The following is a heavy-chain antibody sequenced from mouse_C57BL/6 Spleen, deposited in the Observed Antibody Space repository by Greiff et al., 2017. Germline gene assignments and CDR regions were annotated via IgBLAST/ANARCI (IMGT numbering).Heavy chain of an antibody. D-gene: IGHD1-1*01. CDR3: AEYYGSSQFAY. CDR1: GYAFSSSW. J-gene: IGHJ3*01. CDR2: IDPGDGDT. V-gene: IGHV1-82*01. Sequence: QVQLQQSGPELVKPGASVKISCKASGYAFSSSWMNWVKQRPGKGLEWIGRIDPGDGDTDYKGKFKGKVTLTADKSSSTAYMQLSSLTSEDSAVYFCAEYYGSSQFAYWGQGTLVTVSA.